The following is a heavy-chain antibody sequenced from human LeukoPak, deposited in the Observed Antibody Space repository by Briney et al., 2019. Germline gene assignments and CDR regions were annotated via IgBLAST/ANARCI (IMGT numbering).Heavy chain of an antibody. CDR3: ARLDYGDYGVYYGYYYYYMDV. J-gene: IGHJ6*03. Sequence: SETLSLTCTVSGGSISSYYWSWIRPPPGKGLEWIGYIYYSGSTNYNPPLKSRVTISVDTSKNQFSLKLSSVTAADTAVYYCARLDYGDYGVYYGYYYYYMDVWGKGTTVTVSS. CDR1: GGSISSYY. V-gene: IGHV4-59*08. CDR2: IYYSGST. D-gene: IGHD4-17*01.